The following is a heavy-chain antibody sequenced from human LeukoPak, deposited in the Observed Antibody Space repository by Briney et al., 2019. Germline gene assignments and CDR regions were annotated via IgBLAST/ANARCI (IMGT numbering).Heavy chain of an antibody. CDR2: ISSSASMI. CDR3: ARAGYCSGGSCLRTGFDF. J-gene: IGHJ4*02. D-gene: IGHD2-15*01. Sequence: GGSLRLSCAASGFTFSSYGMNWVRQAPGKGLEWVSYISSSASMIYYADSVKGRFTISRDNAKNSLYLQMNSLRDEDTAVYYCARAGYCSGGSCLRTGFDFWGQGTLVTVSS. V-gene: IGHV3-48*02. CDR1: GFTFSSYG.